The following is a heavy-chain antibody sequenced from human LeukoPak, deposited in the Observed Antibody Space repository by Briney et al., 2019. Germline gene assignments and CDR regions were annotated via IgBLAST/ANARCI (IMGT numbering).Heavy chain of an antibody. J-gene: IGHJ3*02. CDR1: GFTFGDYA. CDR3: AKAVVVVVISSAFDI. CDR2: ISWNSGSI. Sequence: GGSLRLSCAASGFTFGDYAMHWVRQAPGKGLEWVSGISWNSGSIGYADSVKGRFTISRDNAKNSLYLQMNSLRAEDTALYYCAKAVVVVVISSAFDIWGQGTMVTVSS. V-gene: IGHV3-9*01. D-gene: IGHD3-22*01.